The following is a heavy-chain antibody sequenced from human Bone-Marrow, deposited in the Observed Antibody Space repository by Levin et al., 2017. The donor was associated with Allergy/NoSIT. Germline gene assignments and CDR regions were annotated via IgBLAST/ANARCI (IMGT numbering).Heavy chain of an antibody. CDR1: GFTFNAYA. CDR3: ATHSGKGREGDS. Sequence: GGSLRLSCAASGFTFNAYAMKWIRQAPGKGLEYVSAITNTGGSTNYADSLTGRFTISRDNSKNTVFLQMNSLRAEDTALYYCATHSGKGREGDSWGQGTLVTVSS. J-gene: IGHJ5*01. D-gene: IGHD3-10*01. V-gene: IGHV3-23*01. CDR2: ITNTGGST.